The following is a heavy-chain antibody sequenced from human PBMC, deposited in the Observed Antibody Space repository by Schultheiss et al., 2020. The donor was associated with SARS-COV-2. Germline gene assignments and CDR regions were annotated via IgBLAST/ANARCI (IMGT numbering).Heavy chain of an antibody. V-gene: IGHV1-46*04. CDR1: RYTFTSYY. Sequence: ASVKVSCKASRYTFTSYYMHWVRQAPGQGLEWMGIINPSGGSTNYAQKLQGRVTMTRDTSTSIVYMELRSLRSEDTAVYYCAREGGQPVAGYFDYWGQGTLVTVSS. J-gene: IGHJ4*02. CDR3: AREGGQPVAGYFDY. CDR2: INPSGGST. D-gene: IGHD6-19*01.